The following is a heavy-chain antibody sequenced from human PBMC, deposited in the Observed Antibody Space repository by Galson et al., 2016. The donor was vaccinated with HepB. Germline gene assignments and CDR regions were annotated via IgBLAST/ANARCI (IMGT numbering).Heavy chain of an antibody. CDR2: ITGSGTVL. CDR1: GFTFGDSY. Sequence: SLRLSCAASGFTFGDSYMNWIRQAPGQGLEWISCITGSGTVLCYAHSVKGRFTITRDNARNSLYLDVNSLRAEDTAVYYCARGHYEVWGQGTLVTVSS. CDR3: ARGHYEV. J-gene: IGHJ4*02. V-gene: IGHV3-11*01. D-gene: IGHD3-3*01.